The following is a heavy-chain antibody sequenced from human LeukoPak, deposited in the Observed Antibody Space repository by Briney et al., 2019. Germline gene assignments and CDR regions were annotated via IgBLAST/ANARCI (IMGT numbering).Heavy chain of an antibody. Sequence: GGSLRLSCAVSGFTVSTTYMTWVRQRPGKGLEWVSVIYSGGSTYYADSVKGRFTISRDNSKNTLYLQVNSLRAEDTAVYYCALSGYHSEYHFDYWGQGTLVTVSS. V-gene: IGHV3-53*01. CDR1: GFTVSTTY. D-gene: IGHD5-12*01. CDR3: ALSGYHSEYHFDY. CDR2: IYSGGST. J-gene: IGHJ4*02.